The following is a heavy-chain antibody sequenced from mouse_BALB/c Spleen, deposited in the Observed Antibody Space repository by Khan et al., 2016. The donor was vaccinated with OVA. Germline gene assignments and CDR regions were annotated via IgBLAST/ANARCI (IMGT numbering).Heavy chain of an antibody. CDR3: ARSSNNGRGLYAMNY. CDR1: GYTFTSYW. CDR2: LAPGSGSS. Sequence: DLVKPGASAKLSCKAPGYTFTSYWINWIKQRPGQGLEWIGRLAPGSGSSDYNEMFKGTATLTVDPSSSTAYIQLSSLSSEDSAVYFCARSSNNGRGLYAMNYWGQGTSVTVSS. D-gene: IGHD1-1*01. J-gene: IGHJ4*01. V-gene: IGHV1S41*01.